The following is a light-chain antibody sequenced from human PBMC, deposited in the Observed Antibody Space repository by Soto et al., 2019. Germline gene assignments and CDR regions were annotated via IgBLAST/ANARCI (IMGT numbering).Light chain of an antibody. J-gene: IGKJ3*01. V-gene: IGKV3-15*01. CDR3: QQYSNWPPFT. Sequence: EVVMTQSPATLSVSPGESATLSCRASQTVSSNLAWYQHKPGQAPRLLIYGASTRATGIPARFSGSGSGTDFTLTINNLQSEDSAVYFCQQYSNWPPFTSGPGTKVDIK. CDR2: GAS. CDR1: QTVSSN.